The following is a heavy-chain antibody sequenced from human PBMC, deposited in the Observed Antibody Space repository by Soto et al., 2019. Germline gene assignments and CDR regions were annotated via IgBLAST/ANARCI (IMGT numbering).Heavy chain of an antibody. CDR2: ISGSGGST. D-gene: IGHD1-1*01. J-gene: IGHJ4*02. CDR3: AKPSWNQPWYYFDY. CDR1: GFTFSSYA. Sequence: GGSLRLSCAASGFTFSSYAMSWVRQAPGKGLEWVSAISGSGGSTYYADSVKGRFTISRDNSKNTLYLQMNSLRAEDTAVYYCAKPSWNQPWYYFDYWGQGTLVTAPQ. V-gene: IGHV3-23*01.